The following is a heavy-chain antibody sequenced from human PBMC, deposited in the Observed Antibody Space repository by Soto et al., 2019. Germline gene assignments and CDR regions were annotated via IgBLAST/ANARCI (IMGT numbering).Heavy chain of an antibody. CDR3: AKHWDYGADWFDP. V-gene: IGHV4-30-2*01. Sequence: SETLSLTCAVSGGSISSGGYSWSWIRQPPGKGLEWIGYIYHSGSTYYNPSLKSRVTISVDTSKNQFSLKVTSVTAADTAVYYCAKHWDYGADWFDPWGHGTLVTVSS. CDR1: GGSISSGGYS. D-gene: IGHD1-7*01. J-gene: IGHJ5*02. CDR2: IYHSGST.